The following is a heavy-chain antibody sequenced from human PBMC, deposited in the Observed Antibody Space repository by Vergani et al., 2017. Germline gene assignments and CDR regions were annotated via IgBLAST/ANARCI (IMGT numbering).Heavy chain of an antibody. CDR2: IIPILGIA. V-gene: IGHV1-69*09. CDR3: ARPGTRRFGESSSGSGFDP. CDR1: GGTFSSNT. Sequence: QLQLVQSGAEVKKPGSSLKVSCKASGGTFSSNTISWVRQAPGQGLEWMGRIIPILGIANYAQKFQGRVTITADTSTSTAYMELSSLRSEDTAVYYGARPGTRRFGESSSGSGFDPWGQGTLVTVSS. D-gene: IGHD3-10*01. J-gene: IGHJ5*02.